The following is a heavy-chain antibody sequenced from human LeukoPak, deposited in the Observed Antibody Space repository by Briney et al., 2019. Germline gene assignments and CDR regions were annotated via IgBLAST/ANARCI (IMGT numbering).Heavy chain of an antibody. CDR2: IYKSGST. CDR3: ARDDRVSGTFLRWFDP. V-gene: IGHV4-4*07. CDR1: GGSITGYY. D-gene: IGHD1-26*01. Sequence: SETLSLTCTVSGGSITGYYWSWIRQPAGKGPEWIGHIYKSGSTDYNPSLKSRVTMSIDTSKSQFSLNLSSVTAADTAVYYCARDDRVSGTFLRWFDPWGQGTLVTVSS. J-gene: IGHJ5*02.